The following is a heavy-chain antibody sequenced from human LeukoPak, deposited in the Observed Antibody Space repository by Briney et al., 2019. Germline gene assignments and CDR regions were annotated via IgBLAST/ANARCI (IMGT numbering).Heavy chain of an antibody. CDR2: IYPGESDT. CDR3: ARVTVDSSGWYLVY. V-gene: IGHV5-51*01. Sequence: GGSLQISCKGSGYSFTSYWIGWVRPMPGKGLEGMGIIYPGESDTRYSPSFQGQVTISADKSISTAYLQWSSLKASDTAMYYCARVTVDSSGWYLVYWGQGTLVTVSS. D-gene: IGHD6-19*01. J-gene: IGHJ4*02. CDR1: GYSFTSYW.